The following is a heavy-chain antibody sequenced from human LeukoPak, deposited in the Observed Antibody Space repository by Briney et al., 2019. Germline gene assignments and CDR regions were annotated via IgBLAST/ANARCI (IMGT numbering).Heavy chain of an antibody. J-gene: IGHJ4*02. D-gene: IGHD3-22*01. Sequence: PGGSLRVSCAASGFTFSSYSMNWVRQAPGKGLEWVSSIRSSSSYIYYADSVKGRFTISRDNAKNSLYLQMNSLRVEDTAVYYCARDGGDSGYDPLDSSAYYPPDYWGQGTLVTVSS. CDR3: ARDGGDSGYDPLDSSAYYPPDY. V-gene: IGHV3-21*01. CDR2: IRSSSSYI. CDR1: GFTFSSYS.